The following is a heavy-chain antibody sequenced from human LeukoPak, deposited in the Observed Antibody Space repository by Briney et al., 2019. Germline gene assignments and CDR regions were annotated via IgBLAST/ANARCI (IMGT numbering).Heavy chain of an antibody. CDR2: IYYSGST. D-gene: IGHD6-13*01. V-gene: IGHV4-61*01. J-gene: IGHJ4*02. CDR3: AREGYSSSPLYFDY. Sequence: SETLSLTCTVSGGSVSSGTYYWSWIRQPPGKGLEWTGYIYYSGSTNYNSSLKSRLIISVDTSKHPFSLKLSSVSAADTAVYYCAREGYSSSPLYFDYWGQGPLVTVSS. CDR1: GGSVSSGTYY.